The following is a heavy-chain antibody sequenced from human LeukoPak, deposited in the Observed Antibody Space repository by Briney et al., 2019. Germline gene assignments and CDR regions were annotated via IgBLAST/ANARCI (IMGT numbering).Heavy chain of an antibody. D-gene: IGHD2-2*02. CDR2: FDPEDGET. CDR1: GCTLAELS. J-gene: IGHJ4*02. Sequence: ASVKVSCKVSGCTLAELSMHWVRQAPGKGLEWMGGFDPEDGETVYAQKFQGRVTMTEDTSTDTAYMELTNLRSEDTAVYYCATACTRISCYMIGAYFDSWGQGTRVSVSS. CDR3: ATACTRISCYMIGAYFDS. V-gene: IGHV1-24*01.